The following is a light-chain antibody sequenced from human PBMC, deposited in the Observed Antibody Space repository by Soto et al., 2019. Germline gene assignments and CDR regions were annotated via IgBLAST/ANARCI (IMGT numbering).Light chain of an antibody. V-gene: IGKV1-39*01. CDR1: QTIISF. J-gene: IGKJ4*01. CDR2: AAS. CDR3: QESFNSLELN. Sequence: DIQRTQSQSSLSAAVGDRVTITCRASQTIISFLNWYQHQPGSAPRLLIHAASTLQTGVPSRFSGSGSGTDVTLTISGLPPEDVANYYCQESFNSLELNFGGGTKVEIK.